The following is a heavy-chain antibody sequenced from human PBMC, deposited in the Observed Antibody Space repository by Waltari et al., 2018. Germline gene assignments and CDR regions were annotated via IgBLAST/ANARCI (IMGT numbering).Heavy chain of an antibody. CDR2: IYHTGAA. CDR3: ARGSYTNPFDY. V-gene: IGHV4-30-2*01. CDR1: GRSMISGGHS. Sequence: QLQLQESGSGLVRPLETLSLTCTLSGRSMISGGHSWTWLRQPPGKGLEWIAYIYHTGAANYNSSLENRVTISVDTSKNQFSLKVKSVTAEDTAVYYCARGSYTNPFDYWGQGRLVTVSS. D-gene: IGHD3-10*01. J-gene: IGHJ4*02.